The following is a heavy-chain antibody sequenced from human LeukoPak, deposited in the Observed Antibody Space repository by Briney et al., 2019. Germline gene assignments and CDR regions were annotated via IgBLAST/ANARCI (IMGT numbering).Heavy chain of an antibody. V-gene: IGHV1-46*01. Sequence: ASVKVSCKASGYTFTGYYMHWVRQAPGQGLEWMGVINPSSGSTSYTQKFQGRVSMTRDTSTSTVDMELSSLRFEDTAVYHCARGGTETTAPIDYWGQGTLVTVSS. J-gene: IGHJ4*02. D-gene: IGHD4-17*01. CDR1: GYTFTGYY. CDR3: ARGGTETTAPIDY. CDR2: INPSSGST.